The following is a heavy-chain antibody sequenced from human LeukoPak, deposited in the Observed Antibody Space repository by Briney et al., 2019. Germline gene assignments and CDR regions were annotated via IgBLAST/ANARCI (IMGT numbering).Heavy chain of an antibody. V-gene: IGHV3-48*04. J-gene: IGHJ6*04. CDR1: GFTFSSYS. D-gene: IGHD3-10*02. CDR3: AELGITMIGGV. Sequence: GGSLRLSCAAPGFTFSSYSMNWVRQAPGKGLKWISYISSDSSTIYYADSVKGRFTISRDNAKNSLYLQMNSLRAEDTAVYYCAELGITMIGGVWGKGTTVTISS. CDR2: ISSDSSTI.